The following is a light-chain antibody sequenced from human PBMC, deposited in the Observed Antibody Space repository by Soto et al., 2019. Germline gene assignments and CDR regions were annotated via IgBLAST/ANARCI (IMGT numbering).Light chain of an antibody. Sequence: DIQMTQSPSSLSASVGDRVTITCRASQSIVTYLNWYLQKPGNPPKLLIYEESTLHSGVPSRFSGRKVGTQFILTIDSLQPEDFATYYCQQVKSYPRTFGGGTKVDIK. CDR3: QQVKSYPRT. V-gene: IGKV1-9*01. J-gene: IGKJ4*01. CDR1: QSIVTY. CDR2: EES.